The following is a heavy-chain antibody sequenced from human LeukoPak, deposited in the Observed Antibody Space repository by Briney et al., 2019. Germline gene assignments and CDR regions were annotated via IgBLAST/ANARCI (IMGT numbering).Heavy chain of an antibody. V-gene: IGHV4-59*08. CDR3: ARVQGEDYYDSSGYYFGAFDI. CDR1: GGSISSYY. J-gene: IGHJ3*02. CDR2: IYHNENT. D-gene: IGHD3-22*01. Sequence: SETLSLTCTVSGGSISSYYWSWIRQPPGKGLEWIGYIYHNENTNYNTSLKSRVTISIDTSKNQFSLKLTSVTAADTAVYYCARVQGEDYYDSSGYYFGAFDIWGQGTMVTVSS.